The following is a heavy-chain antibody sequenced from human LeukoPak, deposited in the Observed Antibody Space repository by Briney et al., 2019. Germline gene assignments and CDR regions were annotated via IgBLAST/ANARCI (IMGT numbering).Heavy chain of an antibody. Sequence: SETLSLTCTVSGGSISRGGYYWSWLRQHPGKGLEWIGYIYYSGSTYYNPSLKSRVTISVDTSKNQFSLKLSSVTAADTAVYYCARELEPRFFDIWGQGTMVTVSS. V-gene: IGHV4-31*03. CDR2: IYYSGST. J-gene: IGHJ3*02. CDR3: ARELEPRFFDI. CDR1: GGSISRGGYY. D-gene: IGHD1-1*01.